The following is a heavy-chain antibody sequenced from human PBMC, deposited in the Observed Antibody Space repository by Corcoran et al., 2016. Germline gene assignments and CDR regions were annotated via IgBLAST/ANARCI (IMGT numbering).Heavy chain of an antibody. V-gene: IGHV4-4*02. Sequence: QVQLQESGPGLVTPSGTLSLTCAVSVGSLSRSNWWRWVRQPPGKGLAWIGEIYHSGSTNYNPSLKSRVTISVDKSKNQFSRKLSSVTAADTAVDYCAGRRGPPVDYGGQGTRVTVSS. CDR2: IYHSGST. D-gene: IGHD3-16*01. J-gene: IGHJ4*02. CDR1: VGSLSRSNW. CDR3: AGRRGPPVDY.